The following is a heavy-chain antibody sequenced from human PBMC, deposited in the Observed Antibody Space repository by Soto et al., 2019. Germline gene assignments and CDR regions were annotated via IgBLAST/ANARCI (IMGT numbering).Heavy chain of an antibody. D-gene: IGHD6-13*01. CDR2: IYYSGST. V-gene: IGHV4-59*08. J-gene: IGHJ3*02. Sequence: QVQLQESGPGLVKPSETLSLTCTVSGGSISSYYWSWIRQPPGKGLEWIGYIYYSGSTNYNPSLKSRVTISVDTSKNQFSLKLSSVTAAETAVYYCARHLNGAAAGTPVAKHRKHAFDIWGQGTMVTVSS. CDR1: GGSISSYY. CDR3: ARHLNGAAAGTPVAKHRKHAFDI.